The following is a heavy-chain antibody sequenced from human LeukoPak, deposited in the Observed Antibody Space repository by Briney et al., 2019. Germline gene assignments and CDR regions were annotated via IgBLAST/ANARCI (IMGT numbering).Heavy chain of an antibody. CDR3: KSGGAAPGSFDY. CDR1: GFTFSDSA. D-gene: IGHD1-1*01. Sequence: PGGSLRLSCAASGFTFSDSAMHWVRQASGKGLEWVGRIRSKASSYATAYAASVKGRFTISRDNAKNSLYLQLNSLRVEDTAVYYCKSGGAAPGSFDYWGQGTLVTVSP. V-gene: IGHV3-73*01. J-gene: IGHJ4*02. CDR2: IRSKASSYAT.